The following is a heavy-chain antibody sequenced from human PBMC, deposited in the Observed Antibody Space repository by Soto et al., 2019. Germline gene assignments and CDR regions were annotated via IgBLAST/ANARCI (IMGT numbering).Heavy chain of an antibody. J-gene: IGHJ4*02. D-gene: IGHD3-3*01. Sequence: GGSLRLSCAASGFTFSSYGMHWVRQAPGKGLEWVAVISYDGSNKYYADSVKGRFTISRDNSKNTLYLQMNSLRAEDTAVYYCAKDLRYDFWSGPFDYWGQGTLVTVSS. V-gene: IGHV3-30*18. CDR2: ISYDGSNK. CDR1: GFTFSSYG. CDR3: AKDLRYDFWSGPFDY.